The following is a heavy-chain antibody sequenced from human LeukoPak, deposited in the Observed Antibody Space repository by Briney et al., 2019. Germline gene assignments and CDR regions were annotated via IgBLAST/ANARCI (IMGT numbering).Heavy chain of an antibody. V-gene: IGHV3-21*04. D-gene: IGHD5-18*01. J-gene: IGHJ4*02. Sequence: PGGSLRLSCAASGFTFSSYSMNWVRQAPRKGLEWVSSISSSSSYIYYADSVKGRFTISRDNSKNTLYLQMNNLRVEDTAVYYCARYHTALNYWGQGTLVTASS. CDR3: ARYHTALNY. CDR1: GFTFSSYS. CDR2: ISSSSSYI.